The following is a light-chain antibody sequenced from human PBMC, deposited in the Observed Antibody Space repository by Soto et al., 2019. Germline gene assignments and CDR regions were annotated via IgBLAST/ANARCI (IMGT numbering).Light chain of an antibody. V-gene: IGKV3-11*01. CDR2: DVS. J-gene: IGKJ4*01. Sequence: ELVLTQSPATLSLSPGESATLSCRASQSVSNYLAWYQQKPGQAPRLLIYDVSIRETDIPARFSGSGSETDFTLTISSLEPEDFAMYYCQHRSNWPLTFGGGTKVEIK. CDR1: QSVSNY. CDR3: QHRSNWPLT.